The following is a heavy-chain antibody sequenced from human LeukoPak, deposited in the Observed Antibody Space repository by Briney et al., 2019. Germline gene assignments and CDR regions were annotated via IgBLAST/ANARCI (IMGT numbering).Heavy chain of an antibody. CDR1: GYTFPRYY. V-gene: IGHV1-46*01. Sequence: SSVKVSCMASGYTFPRYYMHWVRQAPGQGLEWMGIINPSRGSTSYAQKFQGRVTMTRDTSTSTVYVELSILRSEDTAVYYCARDSEIFGSDYWGQGTLVTVSS. J-gene: IGHJ4*02. D-gene: IGHD3-3*01. CDR2: INPSRGST. CDR3: ARDSEIFGSDY.